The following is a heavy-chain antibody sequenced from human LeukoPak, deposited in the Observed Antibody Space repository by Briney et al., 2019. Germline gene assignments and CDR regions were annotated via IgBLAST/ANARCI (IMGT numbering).Heavy chain of an antibody. Sequence: GGSLRLTCAASGFTFSSYRMNWVRQAPGKGLEWVSSISSSSSYIYYADSVKGRFTISRDNAKNSLYLQMNSLRAEDTAVYYCAREPWSKAYCSSTNCGLNSWGQGTLVTVSS. V-gene: IGHV3-21*01. D-gene: IGHD2-2*01. J-gene: IGHJ4*02. CDR2: ISSSSSYI. CDR3: AREPWSKAYCSSTNCGLNS. CDR1: GFTFSSYR.